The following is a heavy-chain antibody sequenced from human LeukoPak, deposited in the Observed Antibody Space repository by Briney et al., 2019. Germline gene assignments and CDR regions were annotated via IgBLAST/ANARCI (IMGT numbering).Heavy chain of an antibody. D-gene: IGHD3-16*01. J-gene: IGHJ3*01. CDR2: IIPMIKKT. CDR1: GGNFNSYV. Sequence: ASVKVSCKASGGNFNSYVFSWVRQAPGQGPEWMGRIIPMIKKTNSAQKFRGRVAISADMSTTTVYMELSSLTSEDTAIYYCARDGGADASGFDVWGQGTLVTVSS. CDR3: ARDGGADASGFDV. V-gene: IGHV1-69*04.